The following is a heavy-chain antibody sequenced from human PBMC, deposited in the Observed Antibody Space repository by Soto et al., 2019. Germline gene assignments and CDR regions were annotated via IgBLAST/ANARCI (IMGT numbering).Heavy chain of an antibody. Sequence: QVQLQESGPGLVKPSGTLSLTCAVSGGSISSSNWWSWVRQPPGKGLEWIGEIYHSGSTNYNPSRKSRATISVDTSKNQFSLRLSSVTAADTAVYYGAGWRGSGSYWWFAPWGQGTLVTVSS. D-gene: IGHD3-10*01. CDR2: IYHSGST. V-gene: IGHV4-4*02. CDR1: GGSISSSNW. J-gene: IGHJ5*02. CDR3: AGWRGSGSYWWFAP.